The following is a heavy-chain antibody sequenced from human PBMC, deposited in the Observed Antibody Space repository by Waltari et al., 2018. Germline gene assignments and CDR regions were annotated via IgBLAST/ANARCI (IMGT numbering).Heavy chain of an antibody. V-gene: IGHV1-24*01. J-gene: IGHJ5*02. D-gene: IGHD3-22*01. CDR1: GSTLTELA. CDR2: FDPKEGET. CDR3: ATGDGYYNWFDP. Sequence: QVQLVQSGAEVKKPGASVKVSCKVSGSTLTELAIHGVRQAPGKGLEWMGVFDPKEGETIYAQKFQGRVTMTEDTSTDTAYMELSSLRSEDTAVYYCATGDGYYNWFDPWGQGTLVTVSS.